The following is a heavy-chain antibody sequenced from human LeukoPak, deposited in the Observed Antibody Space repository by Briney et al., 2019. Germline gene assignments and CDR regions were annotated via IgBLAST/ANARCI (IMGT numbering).Heavy chain of an antibody. CDR1: GFSFNSYT. CDR3: VRDVSRRIGMDV. CDR2: ISPVSSYT. J-gene: IGHJ6*02. V-gene: IGHV3-21*01. Sequence: GGSLRLSCLASGFSFNSYTLNWVREAPGKGLEWASTISPVSSYTWYAESVKGRFTISRDNPKNSLYLQMDSLRAEDTAVYYCVRDVSRRIGMDVWGQGTTVTVSS. D-gene: IGHD2/OR15-2a*01.